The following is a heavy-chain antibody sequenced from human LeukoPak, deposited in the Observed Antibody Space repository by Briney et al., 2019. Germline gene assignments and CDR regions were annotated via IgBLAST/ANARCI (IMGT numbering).Heavy chain of an antibody. CDR2: INHSGST. CDR3: ARGGPAGTGYYGMDV. CDR1: GGSFSGYY. Sequence: ETLSLTFPVYGGSFSGYYWSWIRQPPGKGLEWIGEINHSGSTNYNPSLKSRVTISVDTSKNQFSLKLSSVTAADTAVYYCARGGPAGTGYYGMDVWGQGTTVTVSS. D-gene: IGHD6-13*01. V-gene: IGHV4-34*01. J-gene: IGHJ6*02.